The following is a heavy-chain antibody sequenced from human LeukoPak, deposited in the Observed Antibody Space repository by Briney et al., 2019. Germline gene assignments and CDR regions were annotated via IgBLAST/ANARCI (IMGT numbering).Heavy chain of an antibody. J-gene: IGHJ3*02. Sequence: SETLSLTCTVSGGSISSSSYYWGWIRQPPGKGLEWIGSIYYSGSTYYNPSLKSRVTISVGTSKNQFSLKLSSVTAADTAVYYCARRVVTIFGWAFDIWGQGTMVTVSS. CDR3: ARRVVTIFGWAFDI. D-gene: IGHD3-3*01. CDR1: GGSISSSSYY. V-gene: IGHV4-39*01. CDR2: IYYSGST.